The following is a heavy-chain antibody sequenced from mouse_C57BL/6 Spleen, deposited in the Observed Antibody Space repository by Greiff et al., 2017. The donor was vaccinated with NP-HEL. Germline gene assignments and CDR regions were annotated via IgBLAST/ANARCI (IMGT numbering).Heavy chain of an antibody. CDR1: GFTFSSYG. CDR3: ARHEDSSGQYYFDY. J-gene: IGHJ2*01. CDR2: ISSGGSYT. V-gene: IGHV5-6*01. D-gene: IGHD3-2*02. Sequence: EVKVVESGGDLVKPGGSLKLSCAASGFTFSSYGMSWVRQTPDKRLEWVATISSGGSYTYYPDSVKGRFTISRDNAKNTLYLQMSSLKSEDTAMYYCARHEDSSGQYYFDYWGQGTTLTVSS.